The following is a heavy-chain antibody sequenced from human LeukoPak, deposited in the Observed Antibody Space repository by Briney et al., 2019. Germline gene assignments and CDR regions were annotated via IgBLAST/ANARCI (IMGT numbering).Heavy chain of an antibody. CDR1: GFIFSDYS. CDR2: ISSSGYHT. Sequence: PGGSLRLFCAASGFIFSDYSINWIRQAPGKGLEWVAYISSSGYHTNYADSVKGRFTISRDNAKNTLFLQMNSLRAEDTAVYYCARDYYYGMDVWGQGTTITVSS. J-gene: IGHJ6*02. V-gene: IGHV3-11*06. CDR3: ARDYYYGMDV.